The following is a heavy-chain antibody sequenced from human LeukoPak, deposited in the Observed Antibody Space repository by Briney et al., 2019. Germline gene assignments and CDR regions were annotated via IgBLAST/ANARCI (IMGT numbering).Heavy chain of an antibody. Sequence: PSETLSLTCTVSGGSISSYYWSWIRQPAGKGLEWLGRIYTSGSTNYNPSLKSRVTMSVDTSKNQFPLKLSSVTAADTAVYYCARIMGSGSYTGAFDIWGQGTMVTVSS. CDR2: IYTSGST. D-gene: IGHD1-26*01. V-gene: IGHV4-4*07. CDR3: ARIMGSGSYTGAFDI. CDR1: GGSISSYY. J-gene: IGHJ3*02.